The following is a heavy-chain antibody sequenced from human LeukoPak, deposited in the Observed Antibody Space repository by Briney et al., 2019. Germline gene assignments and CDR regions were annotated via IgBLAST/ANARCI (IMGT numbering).Heavy chain of an antibody. Sequence: SETLSLTCTVSGGSISTSSYYWGWIRQPPGKGLEWIGSIYYSGSTYYNPSLKSRVTISVDTSKNQFSLKLSSVTAVDTAVYYCAAPDILTGLKSFDYWGQGTLVTVSS. V-gene: IGHV4-39*01. D-gene: IGHD3-9*01. CDR2: IYYSGST. CDR3: AAPDILTGLKSFDY. J-gene: IGHJ4*02. CDR1: GGSISTSSYY.